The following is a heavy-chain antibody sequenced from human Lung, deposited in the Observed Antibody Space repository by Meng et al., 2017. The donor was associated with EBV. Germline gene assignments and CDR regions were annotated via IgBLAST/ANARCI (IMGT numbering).Heavy chain of an antibody. D-gene: IGHD2/OR15-2a*01. CDR2: INHSGST. J-gene: IGHJ4*02. V-gene: IGHV4-34*01. CDR1: GGSFSGYY. CDR3: ARGFLSFVRVFDY. Sequence: QGQLQQWGAGLLKPSEPLSLTCAVYGGSFSGYYWSWIRQPPGKGLEWIGEINHSGSTNYNPSLKSRVTISVDTSKNQFSLKLSSVTAADTAVYYCARGFLSFVRVFDYWGQGTLVTVSS.